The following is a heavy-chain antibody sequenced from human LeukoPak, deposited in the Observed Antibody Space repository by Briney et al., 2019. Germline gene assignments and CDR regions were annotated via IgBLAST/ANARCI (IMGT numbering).Heavy chain of an antibody. J-gene: IGHJ4*02. D-gene: IGHD4/OR15-4a*01. CDR1: GFSFSYYG. CDR2: IRYDGTNE. CDR3: ATDTGSGMTIDY. Sequence: GGSLRLSCAASGFSFSYYGMHWVRQAPGKGLEWVTFIRYDGTNEYYADSVKGRFTISRDNSKNTLYLQMNSLRAEDTAVYYCATDTGSGMTIDYWGQGTLVTVSS. V-gene: IGHV3-30*02.